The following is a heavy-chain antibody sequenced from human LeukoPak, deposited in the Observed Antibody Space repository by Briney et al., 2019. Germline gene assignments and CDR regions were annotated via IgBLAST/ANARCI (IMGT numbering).Heavy chain of an antibody. Sequence: GGSLRLSCAASGLRLSGYSMTWVRQAPGKGPEWVSYISGGSATIYYADSVKGRFTISRDNAKNSLYLQMNSLRDDDTAVYYCARPSVITIRQFYFDYWGQGALVTVSS. CDR3: ARPSVITIRQFYFDY. D-gene: IGHD1-14*01. CDR1: GLRLSGYS. V-gene: IGHV3-48*02. CDR2: ISGGSATI. J-gene: IGHJ4*02.